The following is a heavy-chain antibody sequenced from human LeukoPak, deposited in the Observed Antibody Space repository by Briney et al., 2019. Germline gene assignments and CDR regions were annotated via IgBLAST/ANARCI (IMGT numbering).Heavy chain of an antibody. V-gene: IGHV3-11*04. CDR3: ARAYDFYYSYYYMDV. CDR2: ISSSGSTI. CDR1: GFTFSDYY. Sequence: GGSLRLSCAASGFTFSDYYMSWIRQAPGKGLEWVSYISSSGSTIYYADSVKGRFTISRDNSKNTLYLQMNSLRTGDTAVYYCARAYDFYYSYYYMDVWGKGTTVTVSS. D-gene: IGHD3-22*01. J-gene: IGHJ6*03.